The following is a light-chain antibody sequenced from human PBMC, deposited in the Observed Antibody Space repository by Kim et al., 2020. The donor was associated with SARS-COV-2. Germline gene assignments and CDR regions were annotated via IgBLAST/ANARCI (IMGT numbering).Light chain of an antibody. CDR2: SDN. CDR1: RSSIGSNA. Sequence: QSVLTQPPSASGTPGQRVTISCSGSRSSIGSNAVNWYQQLPGTAPKLLIYSDNRRPSGVPDRFSGSKSGTSASLAISGLQSEDEADYYCAAWDDSLNGWVFGGGTQLTVL. CDR3: AAWDDSLNGWV. V-gene: IGLV1-44*01. J-gene: IGLJ3*02.